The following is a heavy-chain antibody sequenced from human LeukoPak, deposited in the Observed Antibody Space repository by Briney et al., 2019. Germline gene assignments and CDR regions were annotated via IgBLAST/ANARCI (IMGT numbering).Heavy chain of an antibody. V-gene: IGHV3-30*18. Sequence: PGGSLRVSCAASAFTFSSYGMHWVRQALGKGLEWVAFISYDANNKYYADSVKGRFTISRDNSKNTLSLQMNSLRAEDTAVYYCAKDRHPARTDGYYFDYWGQGSLVTVSS. D-gene: IGHD5-24*01. CDR1: AFTFSSYG. CDR2: ISYDANNK. CDR3: AKDRHPARTDGYYFDY. J-gene: IGHJ4*02.